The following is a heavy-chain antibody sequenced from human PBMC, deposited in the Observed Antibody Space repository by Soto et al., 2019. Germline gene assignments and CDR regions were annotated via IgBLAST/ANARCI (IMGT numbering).Heavy chain of an antibody. V-gene: IGHV3-23*01. D-gene: IGHD6-19*01. J-gene: IGHJ4*02. CDR1: GFTFSSYA. CDR2: ISGSGGST. CDR3: AKATTNGGWFNPFDS. Sequence: GGSLRLSCAASGFTFSSYAMSWVRQAPGKGLEWVSAISGSGGSTYYADSVKGRFTISRDNSKNTLYLQMNSLTADDTAVYYCAKATTNGGWFNPFDSWGQGALVTVSS.